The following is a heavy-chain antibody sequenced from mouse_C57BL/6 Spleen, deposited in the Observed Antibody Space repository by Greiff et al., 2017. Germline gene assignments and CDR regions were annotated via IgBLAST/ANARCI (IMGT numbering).Heavy chain of an antibody. D-gene: IGHD1-1*01. CDR2: IHPSDSDT. V-gene: IGHV1-74*01. Sequence: QVQLQQPGAELVKPGASVKVSCKASGYTFTSYWMHWVKQRPGQGLEWIGRIHPSDSDTNYNQKFKGKATLTVDKSSSTAYMQLSSLTSEDSAVYYCAITVVATRRLPDYWGQGTTLTVSS. J-gene: IGHJ2*01. CDR3: AITVVATRRLPDY. CDR1: GYTFTSYW.